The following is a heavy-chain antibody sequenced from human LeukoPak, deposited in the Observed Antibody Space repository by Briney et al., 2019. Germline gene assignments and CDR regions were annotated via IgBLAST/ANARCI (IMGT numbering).Heavy chain of an antibody. Sequence: PGGSLRLSCADSGFTFSSYAMSWVRQAPGKGLEWVSAISGSGGSTNYADSVKGRFTISRDNSKNTLYLQMNSLRAEDTAVYYCAKEGGDYYDSSGYYYLKPFDFWGQGTLVTVSS. CDR2: ISGSGGST. CDR3: AKEGGDYYDSSGYYYLKPFDF. D-gene: IGHD3-22*01. CDR1: GFTFSSYA. J-gene: IGHJ4*02. V-gene: IGHV3-23*01.